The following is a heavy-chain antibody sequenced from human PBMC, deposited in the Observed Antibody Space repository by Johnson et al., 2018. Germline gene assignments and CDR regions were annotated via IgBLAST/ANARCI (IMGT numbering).Heavy chain of an antibody. D-gene: IGHD5-18*01. V-gene: IGHV4-59*01. CDR2: IDYSGST. Sequence: QVQLQESGPGLVKPSETLSLTCTVSGDSISNNYWSWVRQPPGKGLEWIGYIDYSGSTNYSPSLKSRVTISEDTSKNQFSLKLSSVTAAATAVYYCARGQRGYTYGNYYYYYMDVWGKGTTVTVSS. J-gene: IGHJ6*03. CDR1: GDSISNNY. CDR3: ARGQRGYTYGNYYYYYMDV.